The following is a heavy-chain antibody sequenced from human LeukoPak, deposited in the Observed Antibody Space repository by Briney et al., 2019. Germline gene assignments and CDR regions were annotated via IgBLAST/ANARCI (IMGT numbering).Heavy chain of an antibody. D-gene: IGHD3-10*01. CDR2: IYHSGST. V-gene: IGHV4-38-2*02. CDR3: ARDRGRTEAIASEIDY. J-gene: IGHJ4*02. CDR1: GYSISSGYY. Sequence: PSETLSLTCTVSGYSISSGYYWGWIRQPPGKGLEWIGSIYHSGSTYYNPSLKSRVTISVDTSKNQFSLKLSSVTAADTAVYYCARDRGRTEAIASEIDYWGQGTLVTVSS.